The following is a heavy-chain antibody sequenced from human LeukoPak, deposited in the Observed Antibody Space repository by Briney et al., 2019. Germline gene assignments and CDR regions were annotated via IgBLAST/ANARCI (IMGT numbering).Heavy chain of an antibody. CDR1: GFTFSSYA. CDR2: ISGSGGST. D-gene: IGHD2-2*02. Sequence: PGGSLRLSCAASGFTFSSYAMSWVRQAPGKGLEWVSAISGSGGSTYYADSVKGRFTISRDNSKNTLYLQMNSPRAEDTAVYYCAKVRWYCSSTSCYIEYFQHWGQGTLVTVSS. J-gene: IGHJ1*01. V-gene: IGHV3-23*01. CDR3: AKVRWYCSSTSCYIEYFQH.